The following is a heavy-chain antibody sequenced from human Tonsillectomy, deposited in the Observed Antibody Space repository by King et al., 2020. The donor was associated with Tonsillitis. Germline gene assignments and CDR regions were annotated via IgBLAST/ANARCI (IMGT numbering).Heavy chain of an antibody. CDR3: ARIGLPGVHYYFDY. J-gene: IGHJ4*02. CDR2: IYTSGST. CDR1: GGSISGYY. Sequence: VQLQESGPGLVKPSETLSLTCTVSGGSISGYYWSWIRQPAGKGLEWIGRIYTSGSTNYNPSLKSRVTPSVETSKNQFSLHLSSVTAADTAVYYCARIGLPGVHYYFDYWGQGTLVTVSS. V-gene: IGHV4-4*07. D-gene: IGHD3-16*01.